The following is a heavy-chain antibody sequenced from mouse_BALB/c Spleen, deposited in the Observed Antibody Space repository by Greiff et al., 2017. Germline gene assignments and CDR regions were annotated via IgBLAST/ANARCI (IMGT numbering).Heavy chain of an antibody. D-gene: IGHD1-1*01. CDR1: GFTFSNYW. CDR2: IRLKSNNYAT. J-gene: IGHJ2*01. V-gene: IGHV6-6*02. CDR3: TRSRETTVVEEDY. Sequence: EVQLVESGGGLVQPGGSMKLSCVASGFTFSNYWMNWVRQSPEKGLEWVAEIRLKSNNYATHYAESVKGRFTISRDDSKSSVYLQMNNLRAEDTGIYYCTRSRETTVVEEDYWGQGTTLTVSS.